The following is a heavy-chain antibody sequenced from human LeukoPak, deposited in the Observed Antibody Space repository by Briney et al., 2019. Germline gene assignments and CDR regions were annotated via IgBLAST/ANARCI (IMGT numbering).Heavy chain of an antibody. CDR3: AKTSVGYHYYGMDV. V-gene: IGHV4-59*01. Sequence: PSETLSLTCTVSGGSISSYYWSWIRQPPGKGLEWIGYIYYSGSTNYNPSLKSRVTISVDTSKNQFSLKLSSVTAADTAVYYCAKTSVGYHYYGMDVWGQGTTVTVSS. CDR1: GGSISSYY. J-gene: IGHJ6*02. CDR2: IYYSGST.